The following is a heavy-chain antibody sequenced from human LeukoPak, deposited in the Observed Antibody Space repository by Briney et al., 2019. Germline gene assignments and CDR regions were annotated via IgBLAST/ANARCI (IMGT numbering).Heavy chain of an antibody. Sequence: GESLRISCKASGYSFITHWIAWVRQTPGKGLEWMGIIYPGDSDTKYSPSFQGQVTISADKSISTAYLQWSSLKASDTAMYYCVKGAGAWGSYYPYFWGQGTLVTVSS. CDR1: GYSFITHW. CDR3: VKGAGAWGSYYPYF. D-gene: IGHD3-16*01. CDR2: IYPGDSDT. J-gene: IGHJ4*02. V-gene: IGHV5-51*01.